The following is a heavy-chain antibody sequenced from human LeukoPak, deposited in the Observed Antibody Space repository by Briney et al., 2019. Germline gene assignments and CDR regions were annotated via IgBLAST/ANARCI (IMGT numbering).Heavy chain of an antibody. D-gene: IGHD3-3*01. V-gene: IGHV3-23*01. CDR2: ISGSGGST. CDR3: AKDYGDYDFWSGYPKTSNFDY. CDR1: GFTFSSYA. Sequence: GGSLRLSCAASGFTFSSYAMSWVRQAPGKGLEWVSAISGSGGSTYYADSVKGRFTISRDNSKNTLYLQMNSLRAEDTAVYYCAKDYGDYDFWSGYPKTSNFDYWGQETLVTVSS. J-gene: IGHJ4*02.